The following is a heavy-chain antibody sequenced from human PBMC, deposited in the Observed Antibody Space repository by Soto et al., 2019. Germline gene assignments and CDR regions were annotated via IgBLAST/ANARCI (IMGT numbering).Heavy chain of an antibody. J-gene: IGHJ6*03. Sequence: QLQLQESGPGLVKPSETLSLTCTVSGGSISSSSYYWGWIRQPPGKGLEWIGSIYYSGSTYYNPSLKSRVTMSVDTSKNQFSLKLSSVTAADTAVYYCASIDYIWGSYRSPVNYYYYYYMDVWGKGTTVTVSS. CDR2: IYYSGST. D-gene: IGHD3-16*02. CDR3: ASIDYIWGSYRSPVNYYYYYYMDV. CDR1: GGSISSSSYY. V-gene: IGHV4-39*01.